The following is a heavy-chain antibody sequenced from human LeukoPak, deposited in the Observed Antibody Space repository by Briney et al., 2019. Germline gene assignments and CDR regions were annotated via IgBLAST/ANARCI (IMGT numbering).Heavy chain of an antibody. CDR2: ISTYNGNT. CDR1: GYTFNRYG. J-gene: IGHJ4*02. CDR3: ARDGVSGVCNY. Sequence: ASVKVSCKASGYTFNRYGMNWVRQAPGQGLEWMGWISTYNGNTNYAQKLQGRVTMSTDTSTSTAYMELRSLRSDDTAVYYCARDGVSGVCNYWGQGTLVTVSS. D-gene: IGHD3-3*01. V-gene: IGHV1-18*01.